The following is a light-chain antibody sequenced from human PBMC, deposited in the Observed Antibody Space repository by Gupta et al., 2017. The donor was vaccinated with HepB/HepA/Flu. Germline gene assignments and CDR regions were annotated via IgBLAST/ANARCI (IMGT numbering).Light chain of an antibody. CDR2: AAS. Sequence: DIQMTQSPSSLSASVGDRVTITCRASQSISSYLNWYQQKPGKAPKLLIYAASSLQSGVPSRFSGRGSGTDFTLTISSLQPEDFATYYFQQSYSTPPGTFGQGTKVEIK. J-gene: IGKJ1*01. CDR3: QQSYSTPPGT. V-gene: IGKV1-39*01. CDR1: QSISSY.